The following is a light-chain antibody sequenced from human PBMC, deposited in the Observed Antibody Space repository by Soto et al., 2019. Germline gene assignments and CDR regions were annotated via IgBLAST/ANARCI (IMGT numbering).Light chain of an antibody. Sequence: EIVLTQPPGTLSLSPGERATLSCRASQSVDSNLVWYQQKPGQSPRLLIFRASTRATGIPARFSGSGSGTEFTLTISSLQSEDFAVYYCQQYHHWPPITFGQGTRLEIK. CDR3: QQYHHWPPIT. CDR1: QSVDSN. CDR2: RAS. J-gene: IGKJ5*01. V-gene: IGKV3-15*01.